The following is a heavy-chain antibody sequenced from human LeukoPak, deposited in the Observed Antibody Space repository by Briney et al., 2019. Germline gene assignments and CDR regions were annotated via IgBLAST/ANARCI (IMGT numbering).Heavy chain of an antibody. J-gene: IGHJ5*02. CDR2: IYTSGST. CDR3: ARGPGYIAAAGLSWFDP. D-gene: IGHD6-13*01. Sequence: SETLSLTCTVSGGSISSGSYYWSWIRQPAGKGLEWIGRIYTSGSTNYNPSLKSRVTMSVDTSKNQFSLKLSSVTAADTAVYYCARGPGYIAAAGLSWFDPWGQGTLVTVSS. CDR1: GGSISSGSYY. V-gene: IGHV4-61*02.